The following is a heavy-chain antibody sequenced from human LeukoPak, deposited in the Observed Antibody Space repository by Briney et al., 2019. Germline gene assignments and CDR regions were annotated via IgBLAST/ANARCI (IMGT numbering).Heavy chain of an antibody. V-gene: IGHV1-69*06. Sequence: SVKVSCKASGGTFSSYAISWVRQAPGQGLEWMGGIIPIFGTADYAQKFRGRVTITADKSTSTAYMELSSLRSEDTAVYYCARGLGYYGSGTLNYYYYYYMDVWGKGTTVTVSS. J-gene: IGHJ6*03. D-gene: IGHD3-10*01. CDR1: GGTFSSYA. CDR2: IIPIFGTA. CDR3: ARGLGYYGSGTLNYYYYYYMDV.